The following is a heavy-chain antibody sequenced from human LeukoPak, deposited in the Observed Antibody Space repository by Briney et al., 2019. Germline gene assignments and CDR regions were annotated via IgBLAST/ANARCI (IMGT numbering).Heavy chain of an antibody. D-gene: IGHD3-22*01. V-gene: IGHV3-23*01. CDR1: GFSFSSFA. CDR3: AKHASGYYLNWFDP. CDR2: ISGSGGST. Sequence: PGGSLRLSCAASGFSFSSFAMTWVRQAPGKGLEWVSAISGSGGSTYYADSVKGRFTISRDNSKNTLYLQMNSLRAEDTAVYYCAKHASGYYLNWFDPWGQGTLVTVSS. J-gene: IGHJ5*02.